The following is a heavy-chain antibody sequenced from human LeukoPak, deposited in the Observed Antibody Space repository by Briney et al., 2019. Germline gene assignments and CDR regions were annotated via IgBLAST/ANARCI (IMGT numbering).Heavy chain of an antibody. CDR3: ARGVGERYFDY. CDR1: GFSVSSNY. V-gene: IGHV3-66*01. D-gene: IGHD3-10*01. J-gene: IGHJ4*02. Sequence: GGSLRLSCAASGFSVSSNYMTWVRQAPGKGLEWVSVIYSGGSTYYADSVNGRFTISRDNSKNTLYFQMNSLTDEDTAVYYCARGVGERYFDYWGQGTLVTVSS. CDR2: IYSGGST.